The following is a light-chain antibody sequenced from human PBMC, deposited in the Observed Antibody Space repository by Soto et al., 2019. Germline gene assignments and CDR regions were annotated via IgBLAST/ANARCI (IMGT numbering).Light chain of an antibody. Sequence: DIVMTQSPATLPVSPGERATLSCRASQSVSSNLSWYQHKPGQAPRFLIYGASTRATGIPARFSGSGSGTEFTLTISSLQSEDFAVYYCQQYDNWPLTFGGGTKVDIK. CDR2: GAS. J-gene: IGKJ4*01. V-gene: IGKV3-15*01. CDR1: QSVSSN. CDR3: QQYDNWPLT.